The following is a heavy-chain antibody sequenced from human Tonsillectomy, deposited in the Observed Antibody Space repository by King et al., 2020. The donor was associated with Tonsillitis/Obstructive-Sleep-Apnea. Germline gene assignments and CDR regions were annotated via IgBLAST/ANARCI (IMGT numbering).Heavy chain of an antibody. D-gene: IGHD2-15*01. CDR1: GFTFSSYA. J-gene: IGHJ4*02. V-gene: IGHV3-23*04. CDR3: AKGRKGALGYCSGGSCYDYFDY. CDR2: ISGSGGST. Sequence: VQLVESGGGLVQPGGSLRLSCAASGFTFSSYAMSWVRQAPGKGLEWVSAISGSGGSTYYAASVKGRFTISRDNSKNTLYLQMNSLRAEDTAVYYCAKGRKGALGYCSGGSCYDYFDYWGQGTLVTVSS.